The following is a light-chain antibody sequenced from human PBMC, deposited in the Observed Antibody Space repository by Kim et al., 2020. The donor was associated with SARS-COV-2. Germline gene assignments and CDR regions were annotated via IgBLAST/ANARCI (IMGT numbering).Light chain of an antibody. CDR1: QSISSW. V-gene: IGKV1-5*03. CDR2: KAS. CDR3: LQYNGYPWT. J-gene: IGKJ1*01. Sequence: DIQMTQSPSTLSASVGDRVTITCRASQSISSWLAWYQQKPGKAPKVLIYKASSLESGVPSRFSGSGFGTEFTLTISSLQPDDFSTYYCLQYNGYPWTFGQGTKVDIK.